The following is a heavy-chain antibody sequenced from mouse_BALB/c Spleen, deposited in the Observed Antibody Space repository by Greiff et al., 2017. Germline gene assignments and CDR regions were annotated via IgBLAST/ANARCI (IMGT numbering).Heavy chain of an antibody. D-gene: IGHD2-1*01. CDR3: ASDGNYNWYFDV. CDR2: INPSNGRT. V-gene: IGHV1S81*02. J-gene: IGHJ1*01. Sequence: QVHVKQPGAELVKPGASVKLSCKASGYTFTSYWMHWVKQRPGQGLEWIGEINPSNGRTNYNEKFKSKATLTVDKSSSTAYMQLSSLTSEDSAVYYCASDGNYNWYFDVWGAGTTVTVSS. CDR1: GYTFTSYW.